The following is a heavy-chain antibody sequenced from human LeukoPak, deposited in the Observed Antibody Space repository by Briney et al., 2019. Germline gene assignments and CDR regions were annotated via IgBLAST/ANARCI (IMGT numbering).Heavy chain of an antibody. V-gene: IGHV3-53*01. CDR2: IYSGGST. D-gene: IGHD6-13*01. J-gene: IGHJ4*02. CDR3: ARDYSSSWYFDY. Sequence: GGSLRLSCAASGFTVSSNYMSWVRQAPGKGLEWVSVIYSGGSTYYADSAKGRFTISRDNSKNTLYLQMNSLRAEDTAVYYCARDYSSSWYFDYWGQGTLVTVSS. CDR1: GFTVSSNY.